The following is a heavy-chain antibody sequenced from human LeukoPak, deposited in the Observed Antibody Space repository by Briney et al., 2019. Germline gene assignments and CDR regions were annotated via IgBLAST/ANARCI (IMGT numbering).Heavy chain of an antibody. D-gene: IGHD3-10*01. CDR2: MYYSGNL. V-gene: IGHV4-59*01. J-gene: IGHJ4*02. CDR3: ARGRGVFIY. CDR1: GGSISNYY. Sequence: SETLSHTCSVSGGSISNYYWTWIRQPPGKGLEWIGYMYYSGNLNYNPSLKSRVTISVDASKNQFSLKVSSVTAADTAVYYCARGRGVFIYWGQGTLVTVSS.